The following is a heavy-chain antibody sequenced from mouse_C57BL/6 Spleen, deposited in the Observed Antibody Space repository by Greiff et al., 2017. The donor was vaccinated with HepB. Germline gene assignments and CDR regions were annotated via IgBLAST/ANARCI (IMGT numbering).Heavy chain of an antibody. V-gene: IGHV1-61*01. Sequence: QVQLQQPGAELVRPGSSVKLSCKASGYTFTSYWMDWVKQRPGQGLEWIGNIYPSDSETHYNQKFKDKATLTVDKSSSTAYMQLSSLTSEDSAVYYCARNYGSRHFDYWGQVTTLTVSS. J-gene: IGHJ2*01. CDR1: GYTFTSYW. CDR3: ARNYGSRHFDY. CDR2: IYPSDSET. D-gene: IGHD1-1*01.